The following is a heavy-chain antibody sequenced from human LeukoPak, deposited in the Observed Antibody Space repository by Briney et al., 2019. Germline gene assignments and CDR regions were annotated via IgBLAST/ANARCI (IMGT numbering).Heavy chain of an antibody. Sequence: GGSLRLSCAASGFTFSSYGMHWVRQAPGKGLEWVAFIRYDGSNKYYADSVKGRFTISRDNSKNTLYLQMNSLRAEDTAVYYCAKDKVTMVRGVIPPSSDYWGQGTLVTVSS. CDR2: IRYDGSNK. D-gene: IGHD3-10*01. CDR3: AKDKVTMVRGVIPPSSDY. J-gene: IGHJ4*02. V-gene: IGHV3-30*02. CDR1: GFTFSSYG.